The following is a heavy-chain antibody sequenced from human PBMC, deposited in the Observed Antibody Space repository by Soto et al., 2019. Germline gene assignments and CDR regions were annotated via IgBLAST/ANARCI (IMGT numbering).Heavy chain of an antibody. Sequence: QVQLQESGPGLVKPSQTLSLTCTVSGGSISSGGYYWSWIRQHPGKGLEWIGYIYYSGSTYYNPSLKSRVTISVDTSKNQFSLKLSSVTAADTAVYYCARELKPLADIVVARSLDWYFDLWGRGTLVTVSS. D-gene: IGHD2-2*01. CDR2: IYYSGST. CDR3: ARELKPLADIVVARSLDWYFDL. V-gene: IGHV4-31*03. CDR1: GGSISSGGYY. J-gene: IGHJ2*01.